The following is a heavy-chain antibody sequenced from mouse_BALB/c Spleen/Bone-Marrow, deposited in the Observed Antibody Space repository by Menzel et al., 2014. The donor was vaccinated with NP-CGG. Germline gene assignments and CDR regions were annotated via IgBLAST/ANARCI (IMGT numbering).Heavy chain of an antibody. CDR1: GYSLTSGYS. CDR3: ATIYYDYDGYLDV. CDR2: ISYDGSN. Sequence: ESGPGLVKPSQSLSLTCSVTGYSLTSGYSWHWIRQFPGNKLGWMGYISYDGSNNYNPSLKNRISITRDTSKNQFFLKWNSVTTEDTATYYCATIYYDYDGYLDVWVAGTTVTVSS. D-gene: IGHD2-4*01. J-gene: IGHJ1*01. V-gene: IGHV3-6*02.